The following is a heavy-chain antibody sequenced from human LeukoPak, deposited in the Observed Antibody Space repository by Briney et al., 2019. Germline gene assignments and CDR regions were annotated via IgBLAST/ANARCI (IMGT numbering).Heavy chain of an antibody. Sequence: TGGSLRLSCAASGFTFSSYWMSWVRQAPGKGLEWVANIKQDGSEKYYVDSVKGRFTISRDNAKNSLYLQMNSLRAEDTAVYYCAGAVAGSGSYLDDAFDIWGQGTMVTVSS. CDR1: GFTFSSYW. J-gene: IGHJ3*02. CDR2: IKQDGSEK. D-gene: IGHD3-10*01. CDR3: AGAVAGSGSYLDDAFDI. V-gene: IGHV3-7*01.